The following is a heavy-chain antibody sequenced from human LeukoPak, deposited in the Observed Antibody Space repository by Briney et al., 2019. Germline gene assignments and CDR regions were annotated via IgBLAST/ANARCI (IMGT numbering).Heavy chain of an antibody. V-gene: IGHV3-48*02. J-gene: IGHJ6*02. D-gene: IGHD6-19*01. CDR2: ISSSSSTI. CDR3: ARAAAGYYYYYYGMDV. Sequence: GGSLRLSCAASGFTFSSYSMNWVRQAPGKGLEWVSYISSSSSTIYYADSVKGRFTISRDNAKNSLYLQMNGLRDEDTAVYYCARAAAGYYYYYYGMDVWGQGTTVTVSS. CDR1: GFTFSSYS.